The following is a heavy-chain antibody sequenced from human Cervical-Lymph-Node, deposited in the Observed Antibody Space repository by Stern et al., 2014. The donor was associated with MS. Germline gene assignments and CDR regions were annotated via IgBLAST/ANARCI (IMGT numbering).Heavy chain of an antibody. V-gene: IGHV3-30-3*01. J-gene: IGHJ4*02. CDR3: GRDTCRGGGCYFRY. CDR1: GFIFRNYA. Sequence: MQLVQSGGGVVQPGRSLRLSCAASGFIFRNYAMHWVRQAPGKGLDWVAFVSNERRKQFYADSVQCPFTISRDNANNTLYLQMNSLRPEDTAVYYCGRDTCRGGGCYFRYWGQGSLITVSS. D-gene: IGHD2-15*01. CDR2: VSNERRKQ.